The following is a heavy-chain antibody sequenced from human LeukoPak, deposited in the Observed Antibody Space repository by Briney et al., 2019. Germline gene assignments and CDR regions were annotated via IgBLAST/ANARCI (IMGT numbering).Heavy chain of an antibody. CDR3: ARGGSYLDY. D-gene: IGHD1-26*01. CDR2: IYSDGPT. CDR1: GFTVSTNY. V-gene: IGHV3-53*01. Sequence: PGGSLRLSCAASGFTVSTNYMSWVRQAPGKGLEWVSVIYSDGPTYYADSVKGRSTISRDDSKNTLYLHMNSLRAEDTAVYHCARGGSYLDYWGQGALVAVSS. J-gene: IGHJ4*02.